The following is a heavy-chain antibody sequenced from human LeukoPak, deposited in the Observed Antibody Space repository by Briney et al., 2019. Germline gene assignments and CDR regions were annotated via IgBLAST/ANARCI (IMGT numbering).Heavy chain of an antibody. Sequence: PGGSLRLSCAASGFTFKTYSMNWVRQAPGKGLEWVSSITPTSSKTHIYYADSVKGRFTISRDNAENSLYLEMNSLRVEDTAIYYCVRDRGSYRPIDYWGQGTLVTVSS. V-gene: IGHV3-21*01. J-gene: IGHJ4*02. CDR2: ITPTSSKTHI. D-gene: IGHD1-26*01. CDR1: GFTFKTYS. CDR3: VRDRGSYRPIDY.